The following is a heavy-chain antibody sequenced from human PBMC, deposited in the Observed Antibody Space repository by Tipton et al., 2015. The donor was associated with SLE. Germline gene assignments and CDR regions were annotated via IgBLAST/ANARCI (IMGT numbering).Heavy chain of an antibody. V-gene: IGHV4-59*01. Sequence: LVQPSETLSLTCTVSGGSISSYYWSWIRQPPGKGLEWIGYIYYSGSTNYNPSLKSRVTISVDTSKNQFSLKLSSVTAADTAVYYCARDGYSYPFDYWGQGTLVTVSS. CDR2: IYYSGST. J-gene: IGHJ4*02. CDR3: ARDGYSYPFDY. D-gene: IGHD5-18*01. CDR1: GGSISSYY.